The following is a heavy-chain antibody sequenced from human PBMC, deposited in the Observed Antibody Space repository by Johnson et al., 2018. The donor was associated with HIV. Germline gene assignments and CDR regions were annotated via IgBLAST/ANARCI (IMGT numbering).Heavy chain of an antibody. Sequence: QVQLVESGGGLVKPGGSLRLSCAASGFTFSSYGMHWVRQAPGKGLEWVAFTRYDGSNKYYADSVKGRFTISRDIAENSLYLQMNSLRAEDTAVYYCARDGLAANAFDTWGQGTMVTVSS. V-gene: IGHV3-30*02. CDR2: TRYDGSNK. J-gene: IGHJ3*02. D-gene: IGHD3/OR15-3a*01. CDR1: GFTFSSYG. CDR3: ARDGLAANAFDT.